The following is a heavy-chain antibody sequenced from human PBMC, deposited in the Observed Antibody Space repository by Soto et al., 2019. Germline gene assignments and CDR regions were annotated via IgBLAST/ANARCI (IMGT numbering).Heavy chain of an antibody. D-gene: IGHD6-13*01. CDR2: ISGSGNRL. CDR3: AKDRSGIAAAGMDAFDI. Sequence: PGGSLRLSCAASGFSFSNYAMAWVRQAPGKGLECVSGISGSGNRLFYAESVKGRFSISSDKSRSTLHLQMDSLRVEDTAIYYCAKDRSGIAAAGMDAFDIWGQGTMVTVSS. J-gene: IGHJ3*02. CDR1: GFSFSNYA. V-gene: IGHV3-23*01.